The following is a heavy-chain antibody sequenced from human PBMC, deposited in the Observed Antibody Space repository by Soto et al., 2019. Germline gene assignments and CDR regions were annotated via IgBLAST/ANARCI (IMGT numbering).Heavy chain of an antibody. J-gene: IGHJ6*02. CDR3: ARPQPPGLSSYYYNYGMDV. D-gene: IGHD2-8*02. CDR1: GYTFTNYY. CDR2: INPSNGRT. Sequence: QVQLVQSGAEVKKPGASVKVSCKASGYTFTNYYMHWVRQAPGQGLEWLGIINPSNGRTSYAQKFQGRISLTRDTSTSTVYMELTSLRSEHTAVYYCARPQPPGLSSYYYNYGMDVWGQGTTVTVS. V-gene: IGHV1-46*01.